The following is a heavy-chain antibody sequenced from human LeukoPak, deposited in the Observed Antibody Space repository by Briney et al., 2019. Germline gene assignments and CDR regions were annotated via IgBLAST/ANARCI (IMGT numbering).Heavy chain of an antibody. V-gene: IGHV1-69*13. CDR2: IIPIFGTA. CDR1: GYTFISYY. J-gene: IGHJ3*02. CDR3: ANTYDFWSGYSPLDAFDI. Sequence: VASVKVSCKASGYTFISYYMHWVRQAPGQGLEWMGGIIPIFGTANYAQKFQGRVTITADESTSTAYMELSSLRSEDTAVYYCANTYDFWSGYSPLDAFDIWGQGTMVTVSS. D-gene: IGHD3-3*01.